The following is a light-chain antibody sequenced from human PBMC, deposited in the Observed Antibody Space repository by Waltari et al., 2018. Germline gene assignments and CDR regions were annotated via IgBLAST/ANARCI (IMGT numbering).Light chain of an antibody. CDR1: QSINSSY. J-gene: IGKJ2*01. Sequence: EIVLTQSPGTLSLSPGERATLSCRASQSINSSYLAWYQQKPGQAPRLLIDGASSRATGIPDRVSGSGSGTDFTLIISRLEPEDFAVYYCQHYGSASMYTFGQGTKLEIK. CDR2: GAS. CDR3: QHYGSASMYT. V-gene: IGKV3-20*01.